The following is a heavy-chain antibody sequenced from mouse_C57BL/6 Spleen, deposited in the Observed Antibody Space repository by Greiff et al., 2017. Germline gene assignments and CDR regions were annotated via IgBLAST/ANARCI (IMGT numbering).Heavy chain of an antibody. CDR1: GYTFTSYW. D-gene: IGHD2-4*01. J-gene: IGHJ4*01. CDR2: INPSSGYT. V-gene: IGHV1-7*01. Sequence: VQLQQSGAELAKPGASVKLSCKASGYTFTSYWMHWVKQRPGQGLEWIGYINPSSGYTKYNQKFKDKATLTVDKSSSTAYMQLSSLTSEDSAVYYCARGDYDYHYYAMDYWGQGTSVTVSS. CDR3: ARGDYDYHYYAMDY.